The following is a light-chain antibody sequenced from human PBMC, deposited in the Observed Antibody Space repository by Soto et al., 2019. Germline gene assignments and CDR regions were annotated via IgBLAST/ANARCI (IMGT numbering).Light chain of an antibody. CDR1: NSDVGAYNY. CDR2: AVS. J-gene: IGLJ3*02. Sequence: QSVLTQPRSVSGSPGQSVTISCNGTNSDVGAYNYISWYQQFPGKAPKVIIPAVSQRRSGVPVRFSGSKSGNTASLTISGLQAEDEADYYCWSYTSSDNWVFGGGTKLTVL. CDR3: WSYTSSDNWV. V-gene: IGLV2-11*01.